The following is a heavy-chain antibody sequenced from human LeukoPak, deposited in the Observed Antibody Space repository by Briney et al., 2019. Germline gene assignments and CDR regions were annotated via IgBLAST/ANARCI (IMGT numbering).Heavy chain of an antibody. Sequence: PSETLSLTCAVYGGSFSGYYWSWIRQPPGKGLEWIGEINHSGSTNYNPSLKSRVTISVDTSKNQFSLKLSSVTAADTAVYYCATDGRAYYYGPGSYYKSPSPFDYWGQGTLVTVSS. J-gene: IGHJ4*02. D-gene: IGHD3-10*01. V-gene: IGHV4-34*01. CDR2: INHSGST. CDR3: ATDGRAYYYGPGSYYKSPSPFDY. CDR1: GGSFSGYY.